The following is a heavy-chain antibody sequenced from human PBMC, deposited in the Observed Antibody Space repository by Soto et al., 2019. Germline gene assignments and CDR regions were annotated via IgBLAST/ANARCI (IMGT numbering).Heavy chain of an antibody. Sequence: QVQVVQSGAEVKKPGASVKVSCKTSGYTFTNYHVHWVRQDPGQGLEWMGAINPNGGSTTYAQHLQGRVTRTSDSSTSTVYMEMGSLRSDDSAVYYCALQKNTLGWYNFWGQGTLVTVS. V-gene: IGHV1-46*01. CDR2: INPNGGST. CDR1: GYTFTNYH. D-gene: IGHD6-19*01. CDR3: ALQKNTLGWYNF. J-gene: IGHJ4*02.